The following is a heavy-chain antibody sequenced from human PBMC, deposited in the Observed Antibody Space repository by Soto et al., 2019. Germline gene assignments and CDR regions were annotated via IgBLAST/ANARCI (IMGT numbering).Heavy chain of an antibody. CDR1: GFTFSTYA. CDR3: ARDRCTNGVCHAASDY. Sequence: HPGGSLRISCATSGFTFSTYAMHWVRQAPGKGLEYVSAISSNGRSTYYANSVKGRFTISRDNSKNTLYLQMDSLRAEDMAVYYCARDRCTNGVCHAASDYCGQGTLVTVSS. CDR2: ISSNGRST. J-gene: IGHJ4*02. V-gene: IGHV3-64*01. D-gene: IGHD2-8*01.